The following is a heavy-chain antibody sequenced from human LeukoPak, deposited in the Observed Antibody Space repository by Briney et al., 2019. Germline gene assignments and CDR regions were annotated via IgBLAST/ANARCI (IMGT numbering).Heavy chain of an antibody. CDR3: ARAPYSGSYHFDY. Sequence: PGGSLRLSCAASGFTFSSYDMHWVRQATGKGLEWVSAIGTAGDTYYPGSVKGRFTISREKAKNSLYLQMNSLRAGDTAVYYCARAPYSGSYHFDYWGQGTLVTVSS. J-gene: IGHJ4*02. CDR1: GFTFSSYD. V-gene: IGHV3-13*01. CDR2: IGTAGDT. D-gene: IGHD1-26*01.